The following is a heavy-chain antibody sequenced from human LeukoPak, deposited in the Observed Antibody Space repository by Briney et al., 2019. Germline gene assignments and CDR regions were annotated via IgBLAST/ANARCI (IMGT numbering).Heavy chain of an antibody. J-gene: IGHJ4*02. CDR2: IYHSGST. CDR1: GGSISSTSW. D-gene: IGHD6-13*01. CDR3: ARDADSSSWYRIY. Sequence: SGTLSLTCAVSGGSISSTSWWSWVRQPPGKGLEWIGEIYHSGSTNYNPSLKSRVTISVDTSKNQFSLKLSSVTAADTAVYYCARDADSSSWYRIYWGQGTLVTVSS. V-gene: IGHV4-4*02.